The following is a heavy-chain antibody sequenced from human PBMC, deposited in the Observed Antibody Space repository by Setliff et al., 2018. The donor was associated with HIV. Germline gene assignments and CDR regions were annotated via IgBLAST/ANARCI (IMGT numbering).Heavy chain of an antibody. V-gene: IGHV4-4*09. D-gene: IGHD3-22*01. CDR2: IYTSRGT. J-gene: IGHJ4*02. CDR3: ARLGGLRYYDSSGYFDY. CDR1: GYSITNGYY. Sequence: ASETLSLTCSVSGYSITNGYYWGWLRQTQGKGLEWIGYIYTSRGTNYNHSLRTRVIISVDTSNQFSLKLSSVTAADTAVYYCARLGGLRYYDSSGYFDYWGQGMLVTVSS.